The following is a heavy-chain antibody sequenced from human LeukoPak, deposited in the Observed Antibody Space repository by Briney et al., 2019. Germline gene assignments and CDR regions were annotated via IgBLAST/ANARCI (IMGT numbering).Heavy chain of an antibody. D-gene: IGHD3-16*01. CDR2: IYHTGST. Sequence: SETLSLTCTVSGGSISSSSYYWGWIRQPPGKGLEWIGEIYHTGSTNYSPSLRSRVTMSIDKSNNQFSLNLNSVTAADTAVYYCAKSGDYLWDYWGQGTLVTVSS. V-gene: IGHV4-39*07. J-gene: IGHJ4*02. CDR3: AKSGDYLWDY. CDR1: GGSISSSSYY.